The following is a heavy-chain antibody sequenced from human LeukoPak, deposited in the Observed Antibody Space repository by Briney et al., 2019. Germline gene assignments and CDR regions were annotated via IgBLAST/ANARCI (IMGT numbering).Heavy chain of an antibody. CDR1: KFNFNSYG. V-gene: IGHV3-23*01. Sequence: GGSLRLSCTTSKFNFNSYGMTWVRQAPGRGLEWVSSISGSGGSTQYAASVQGRFTISRDNAKNSLYLQMNSLRAEDTSVYYCARLNHLGLRSLEWKEDYWGQGTLVTVSS. CDR2: ISGSGGST. J-gene: IGHJ4*02. D-gene: IGHD3-3*01. CDR3: ARLNHLGLRSLEWKEDY.